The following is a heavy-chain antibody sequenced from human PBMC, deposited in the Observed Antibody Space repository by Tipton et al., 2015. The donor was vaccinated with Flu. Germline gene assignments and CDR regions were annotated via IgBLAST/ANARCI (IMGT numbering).Heavy chain of an antibody. D-gene: IGHD7-27*01. CDR1: TLSFRTYE. CDR2: INHSGST. Sequence: LRLSCAASTLSFRTYEMNWVRQPPGKGLEWVGEINHSGSTNYNPSLKSRVTISADTSKKQFSLKLNSVTAADTAVYFCATKFANWGVWEPRDYWGQGTLVTVS. J-gene: IGHJ4*02. CDR3: ATKFANWGVWEPRDY. V-gene: IGHV4-34*08.